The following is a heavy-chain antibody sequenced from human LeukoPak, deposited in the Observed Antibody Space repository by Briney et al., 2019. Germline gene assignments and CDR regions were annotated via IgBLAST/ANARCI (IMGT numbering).Heavy chain of an antibody. Sequence: PGGSLRLSCAASGFTFSSYAMGSVRQAPGKGLEWVSAISGSGGSTYYADSVKGRFTISRDNSKNTLYLQMNSLRAEDTAVYYCATLGGYCSGGSCYTNDYWGQGTLVTVSS. CDR3: ATLGGYCSGGSCYTNDY. CDR2: ISGSGGST. V-gene: IGHV3-23*01. J-gene: IGHJ4*02. D-gene: IGHD2-15*01. CDR1: GFTFSSYA.